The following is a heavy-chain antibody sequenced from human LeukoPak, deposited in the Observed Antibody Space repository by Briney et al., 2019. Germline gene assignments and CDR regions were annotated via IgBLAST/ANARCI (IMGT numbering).Heavy chain of an antibody. V-gene: IGHV3-30*04. CDR1: GFTFSSYE. CDR2: ISFDGSKK. J-gene: IGHJ4*02. CDR3: ARGGSGWYGRFDY. Sequence: GGSLRLSCAASGFTFSSYEMHWVRQAPGKGLEWVAVISFDGSKKYHADSVMGRFTISRDTSKNTLYLQMTSLRAEDTAVYYCARGGSGWYGRFDYWGQGTLVTVSP. D-gene: IGHD6-19*01.